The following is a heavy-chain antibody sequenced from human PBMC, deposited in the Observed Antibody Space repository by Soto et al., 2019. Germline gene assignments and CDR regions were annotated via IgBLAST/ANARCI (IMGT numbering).Heavy chain of an antibody. CDR2: IWFDGSNK. CDR3: ARGQLPAATTYFDF. V-gene: IGHV3-33*01. Sequence: QVHLVESGGGVVQPGGSLRLSCAASGFTFSSYAIHWVRQAPGKGLEGVAIIWFDGSNKYYADSVKGRFSISRDNSKHTLFLQMDSLRAADTAVYYCARGQLPAATTYFDFWGQGTLVIVSS. CDR1: GFTFSSYA. D-gene: IGHD2-15*01. J-gene: IGHJ4*02.